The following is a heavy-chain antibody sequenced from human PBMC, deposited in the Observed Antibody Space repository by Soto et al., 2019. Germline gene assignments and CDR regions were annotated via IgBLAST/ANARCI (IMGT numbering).Heavy chain of an antibody. CDR3: ARDPQYCSGGSCSH. J-gene: IGHJ4*02. Sequence: EVQLVESGGGLIQPGGSLRPSCAASGFTVSSNYMSWVRQAPGKGLEWVSVIYSGGSTYYADSVKGRFTISRDNSKNTLYLQMNSLRAEDTAVYYCARDPQYCSGGSCSHWGQGTLVTVSS. D-gene: IGHD2-15*01. CDR1: GFTVSSNY. V-gene: IGHV3-53*01. CDR2: IYSGGST.